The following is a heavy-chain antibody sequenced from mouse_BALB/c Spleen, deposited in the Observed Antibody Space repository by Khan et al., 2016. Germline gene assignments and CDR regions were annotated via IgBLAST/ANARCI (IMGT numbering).Heavy chain of an antibody. CDR3: ASTLWDLDV. CDR1: GFDFSSYW. J-gene: IGHJ1*01. CDR2: INPDSSRI. Sequence: EVKLLESGGGLVQPGGSLKLSCAASGFDFSSYWMCWVRQAPGKGLEWIGEINPDSSRINYTPSLKGKFIISRDNAKNTLYLQMSKVRSEETALSDGASTLWDLDVWGARTPVPVPS. V-gene: IGHV4-1*02.